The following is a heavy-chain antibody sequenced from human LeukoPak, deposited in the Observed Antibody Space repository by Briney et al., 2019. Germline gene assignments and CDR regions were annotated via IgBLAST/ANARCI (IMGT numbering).Heavy chain of an antibody. V-gene: IGHV1-69*06. J-gene: IGHJ4*02. CDR2: IIPIFGTA. D-gene: IGHD2-21*02. CDR3: ARGRMGVTAILDYFDY. CDR1: GGTFSNYA. Sequence: SVKVSCKASGGTFSNYAISWVRQAPGQGLEWMGGIIPIFGTANYAQKFRGRVTITADKSTRTAYMELSSLRSEDTAVYYCARGRMGVTAILDYFDYWGQGTLVTVSS.